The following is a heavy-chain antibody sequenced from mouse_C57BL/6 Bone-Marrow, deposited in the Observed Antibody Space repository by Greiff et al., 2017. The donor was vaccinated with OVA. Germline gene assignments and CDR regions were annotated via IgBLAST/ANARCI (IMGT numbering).Heavy chain of an antibody. CDR2: INPNTGGP. CDR1: GYTFTDYY. CDR3: ANHDYGSKGDFDV. Sequence: EVQLQQSGPELVQPGASVKISCKASGYTFTDYYMNWVKQSHGKSLEWIGDINPNTGGPSYNQKFSGKATLTVDKSSSTAYMELRSLTSEDSAVYYCANHDYGSKGDFDVWGKGTTVTVSS. D-gene: IGHD1-1*01. J-gene: IGHJ1*03. V-gene: IGHV1-26*01.